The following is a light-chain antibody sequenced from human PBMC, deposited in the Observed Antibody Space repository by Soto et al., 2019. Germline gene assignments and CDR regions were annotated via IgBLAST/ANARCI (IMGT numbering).Light chain of an antibody. Sequence: EIWLTQSPGTLSLAPGERATLSCRASRSVSNSYLAWYQQKPGQAPRLLIYGASTRATRIPDTFSGSGSGTDFTLIISRLEHEDFAVYYYQQYGSSALTFGQGTKVDIK. V-gene: IGKV3-20*01. CDR3: QQYGSSALT. CDR1: RSVSNSY. CDR2: GAS. J-gene: IGKJ1*01.